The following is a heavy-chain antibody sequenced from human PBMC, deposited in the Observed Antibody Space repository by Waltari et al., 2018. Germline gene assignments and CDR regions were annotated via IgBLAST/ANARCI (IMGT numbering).Heavy chain of an antibody. Sequence: QVQLVQSGAEVKKPWASVKVSCKASGYTFTSYAMHWVRQAPGQRLEWMGWINAGNGNTKYSQKFQGRVTITRETSASTAYMELSSLRSEDTAGYYCARDHPGIYYYYGMDVRGQGTTVTVSS. CDR2: INAGNGNT. J-gene: IGHJ6*02. V-gene: IGHV1-3*01. CDR1: GYTFTSYA. CDR3: ARDHPGIYYYYGMDV.